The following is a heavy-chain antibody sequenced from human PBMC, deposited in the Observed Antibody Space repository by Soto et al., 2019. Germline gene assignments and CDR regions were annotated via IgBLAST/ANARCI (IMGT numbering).Heavy chain of an antibody. J-gene: IGHJ5*02. Sequence: QVQLVESGGGVVQPGRSLRLSCAASGFTFSTYAMHWVRQAPGKGLEWVATISDDGSNKYYADSVKGRFTISRDNSKDTLYLQMISLRAEDTAVYYCPREGHGDWFDPWGQGTLVTVSA. CDR3: PREGHGDWFDP. D-gene: IGHD3-10*01. CDR1: GFTFSTYA. CDR2: ISDDGSNK. V-gene: IGHV3-30-3*01.